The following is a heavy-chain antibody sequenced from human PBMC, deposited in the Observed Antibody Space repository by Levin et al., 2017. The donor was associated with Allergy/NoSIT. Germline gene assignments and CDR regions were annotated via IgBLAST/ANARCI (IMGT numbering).Heavy chain of an antibody. CDR3: ARVLDCSSTSCYPEVNRRGMDF. CDR1: GFTFSSYW. D-gene: IGHD2-2*01. Sequence: GESLKISCAASGFTFSSYWMSWVRQAPGKGLEWVANIKQDGSEKYYVDSVKGRFTISRDNAKNSLYLQMNSLRAEDTAVYYCARVLDCSSTSCYPEVNRRGMDFWGQGTTVTVSS. CDR2: IKQDGSEK. J-gene: IGHJ6*02. V-gene: IGHV3-7*01.